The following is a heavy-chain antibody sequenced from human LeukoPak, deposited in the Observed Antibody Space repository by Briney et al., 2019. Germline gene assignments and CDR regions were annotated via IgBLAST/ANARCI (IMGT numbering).Heavy chain of an antibody. J-gene: IGHJ4*02. V-gene: IGHV3-33*08. D-gene: IGHD3-22*01. CDR2: IWYDGSNK. Sequence: GGSLRLSCAASGFTFSSYGMHWVRQAPGKGLEWVAVIWYDGSNKYYADSVKGRFTISRDNSKNTLYLQMNSLRAEDTAVYYCASGSDYYDSSGYYSFDYWGQGTLVTVSS. CDR1: GFTFSSYG. CDR3: ASGSDYYDSSGYYSFDY.